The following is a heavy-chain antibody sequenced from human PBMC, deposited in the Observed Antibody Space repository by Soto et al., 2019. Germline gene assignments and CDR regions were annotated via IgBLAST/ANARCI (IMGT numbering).Heavy chain of an antibody. Sequence: QVQLQESGPGLVKPSETLSLTCTVSGGSISSYYWSWVRQPAGQGLEWVGRIYSDGSTNFSPSLKSRVTMSLDTSKNQFALQLSSVTAADTAVYYCSRVGCSSTNCYTRGMDVWGQGTKVTVSS. V-gene: IGHV4-4*07. J-gene: IGHJ6*02. CDR1: GGSISSYY. D-gene: IGHD2-2*02. CDR2: IYSDGST. CDR3: SRVGCSSTNCYTRGMDV.